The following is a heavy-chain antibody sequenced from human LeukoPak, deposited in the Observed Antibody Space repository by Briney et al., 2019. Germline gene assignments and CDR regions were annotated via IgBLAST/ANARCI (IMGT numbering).Heavy chain of an antibody. J-gene: IGHJ6*02. CDR2: INAYNGNT. CDR3: ARDRLLRSDYYYYGMDV. CDR1: GYTFTSYG. Sequence: GASVKVSCKASGYTFTSYGISWVRQAPGQGLEWMGWINAYNGNTNYAQKLQGRVTMTTDTSTSTAYMELRSLRSDDTAVYYCARDRLLRSDYYYYGMDVWGQGTTVTVSS. D-gene: IGHD3-3*01. V-gene: IGHV1-18*01.